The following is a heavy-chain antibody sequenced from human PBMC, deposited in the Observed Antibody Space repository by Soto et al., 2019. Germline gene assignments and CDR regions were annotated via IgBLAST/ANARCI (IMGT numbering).Heavy chain of an antibody. J-gene: IGHJ4*02. CDR3: ARVDSSGYLGMYYFDN. D-gene: IGHD3-22*01. CDR2: INHSGSA. CDR1: GGSFSGYI. V-gene: IGHV4-34*01. Sequence: PSETLSLTCDVYGGSFSGYIWTWIRQTPGKGLQWIGQINHSGSANYNPSLKSRVTISVHTSKSQFSLELSSLSSEDTALYYCARVDSSGYLGMYYFDNWGQGTQVTVSS.